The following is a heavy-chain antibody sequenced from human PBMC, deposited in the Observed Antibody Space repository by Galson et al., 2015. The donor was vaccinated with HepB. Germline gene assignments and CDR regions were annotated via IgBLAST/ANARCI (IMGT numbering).Heavy chain of an antibody. D-gene: IGHD3-22*01. CDR3: AREKSSSGYYYFDP. CDR2: ISSSSSTI. J-gene: IGHJ5*02. Sequence: SLRLSCAASGFTFSIYSMNWVRQAPGRGLEWVSYISSSSSTIYYADSVKGRFTISRDNAKSSLYLQMNSLRAEDTAVYYCAREKSSSGYYYFDPWGQGTLVTVSS. V-gene: IGHV3-48*01. CDR1: GFTFSIYS.